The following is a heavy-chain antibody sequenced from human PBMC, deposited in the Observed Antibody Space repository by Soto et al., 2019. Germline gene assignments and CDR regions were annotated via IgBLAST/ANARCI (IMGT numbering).Heavy chain of an antibody. CDR3: ARELGGGEKGRLRYYYDSSGPDAFDI. D-gene: IGHD3-22*01. J-gene: IGHJ3*02. CDR2: INPNSGGT. CDR1: GYTFTGYY. Sequence: GASVKVSCKASGYTFTGYYMHWVRQAPVQGLEWMGWINPNSGGTNYAQKFQGRVTMTRDTSISTAYIELSRLRSDDTAVYYCARELGGGEKGRLRYYYDSSGPDAFDIWGQGTMVTVSS. V-gene: IGHV1-2*02.